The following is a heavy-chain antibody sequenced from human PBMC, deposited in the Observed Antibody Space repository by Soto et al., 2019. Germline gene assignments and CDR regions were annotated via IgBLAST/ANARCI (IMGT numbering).Heavy chain of an antibody. Sequence: SETLSLTCAVYGGSFSGYYWSWIRQPPGKGLEWIGEINHSGSTNYNPSLNSRVTISVDTSKNQFSLKLSSVTAADTAVYYCARLCNTALLRYYYYGMDVWGQGTTVTVSS. CDR3: ARLCNTALLRYYYYGMDV. CDR1: GGSFSGYY. D-gene: IGHD5-18*01. J-gene: IGHJ6*02. CDR2: INHSGST. V-gene: IGHV4-34*01.